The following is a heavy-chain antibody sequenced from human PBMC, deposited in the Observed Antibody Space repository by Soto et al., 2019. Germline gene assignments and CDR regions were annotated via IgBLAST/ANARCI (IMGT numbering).Heavy chain of an antibody. CDR2: IIPIFGTA. V-gene: IGHV1-69*13. D-gene: IGHD5-18*01. J-gene: IGHJ6*02. Sequence: GASVKVSCKASGGTFSSYAISWVRQAPGQGLEWMGGIIPIFGTANYAQKFQGRVTITADESTSTAYMELSSLRSEDTAVYYCARGLDTAGYGYYYGMDVWGQGTTVTVSS. CDR3: ARGLDTAGYGYYYGMDV. CDR1: GGTFSSYA.